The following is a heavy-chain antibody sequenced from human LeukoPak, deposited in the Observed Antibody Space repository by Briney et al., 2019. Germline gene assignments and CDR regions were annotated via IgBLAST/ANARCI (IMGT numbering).Heavy chain of an antibody. Sequence: ASVNVSCKASGYTFTSYGISWVRQAPGQGLEWMGWISAYNGNTNYAQKLQGRVTMTTDTSTSTAYMELRSLRSDDTAVYYCARDHLYYYDSSGYPLPHYWGQGTLVTVSS. V-gene: IGHV1-18*01. D-gene: IGHD3-22*01. J-gene: IGHJ4*02. CDR1: GYTFTSYG. CDR3: ARDHLYYYDSSGYPLPHY. CDR2: ISAYNGNT.